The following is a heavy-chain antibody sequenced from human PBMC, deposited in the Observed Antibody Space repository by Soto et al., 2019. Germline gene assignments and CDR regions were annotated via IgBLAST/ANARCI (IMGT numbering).Heavy chain of an antibody. D-gene: IGHD3-22*01. V-gene: IGHV1-45*02. J-gene: IGHJ4*02. CDR1: GYTFTYRY. CDR2: ITPFNGNT. CDR3: ATSLLDSSGSKKGRLDY. Sequence: GASVKVSCKASGYTFTYRYLHWVRQAPGQALEWMGWITPFNGNTNYAQKFQDRVTITRDRSMSTAYMELSSLRSEDTAMYYCATSLLDSSGSKKGRLDYWGQGTLVTVSS.